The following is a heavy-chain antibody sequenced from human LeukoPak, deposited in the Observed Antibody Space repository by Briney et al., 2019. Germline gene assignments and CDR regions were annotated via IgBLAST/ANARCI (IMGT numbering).Heavy chain of an antibody. D-gene: IGHD1-26*01. J-gene: IGHJ4*02. CDR3: ARDEASGRYGY. CDR2: INHSGST. CDR1: GGSFSGYY. V-gene: IGHV4-34*01. Sequence: SETLSLTCAVYGGSFSGYYWSWIRQPPGKGLEWIGEINHSGSTNYNPSLHSRVTLSVDTSKNQFSLKLSSVTAADTAVYYCARDEASGRYGYWGQGTLVTVSS.